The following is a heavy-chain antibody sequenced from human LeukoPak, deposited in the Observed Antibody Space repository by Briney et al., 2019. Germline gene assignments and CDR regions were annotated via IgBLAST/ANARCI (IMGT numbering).Heavy chain of an antibody. J-gene: IGHJ4*02. CDR3: ARQPTVKRGAVASNFDY. CDR1: GGSMNSYY. Sequence: SETLSLTCTISGGSMNSYYWSWIRQPPGQGLEWIASIYYNGITYYNASLESRVTMSVDTSRNQFSLRLSSVSAADTSVYYCARQPTVKRGAVASNFDYWGQGTLVTVSS. V-gene: IGHV4-59*04. D-gene: IGHD6-19*01. CDR2: IYYNGIT.